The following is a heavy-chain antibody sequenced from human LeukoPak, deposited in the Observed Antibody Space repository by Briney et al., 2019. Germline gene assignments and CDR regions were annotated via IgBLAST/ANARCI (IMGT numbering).Heavy chain of an antibody. J-gene: IGHJ4*02. V-gene: IGHV3-13*01. D-gene: IGHD1-26*01. CDR2: LGIAGDT. CDR1: GFTFSSYA. Sequence: GGSLRLSCAASGFTFSSYAMHWVRQPLGKGLEWVSALGIAGDTFYPGSVKGRFTISRENARNSLYLQMNSLRAEDTAMYYCARQMQSHGNFDSWGQGTQVTVSS. CDR3: ARQMQSHGNFDS.